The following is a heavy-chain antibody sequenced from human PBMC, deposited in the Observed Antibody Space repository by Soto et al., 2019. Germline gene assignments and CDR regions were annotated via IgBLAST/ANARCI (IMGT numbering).Heavy chain of an antibody. V-gene: IGHV4-59*01. D-gene: IGHD1-26*01. CDR1: GGSISSYY. CDR3: ARDQNGSPYFDY. J-gene: IGHJ4*02. CDR2: IYYSGST. Sequence: SETLSLTCTVSGGSISSYYWSWIRQPPGKGLEWIGYIYYSGSTNYNPSLKSRVTISVDTSKNLFSLKLISVTAADTAVYYCARDQNGSPYFDYWAREPWSPSPQ.